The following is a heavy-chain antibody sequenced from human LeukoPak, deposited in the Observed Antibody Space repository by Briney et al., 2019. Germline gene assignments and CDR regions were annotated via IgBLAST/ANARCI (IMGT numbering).Heavy chain of an antibody. J-gene: IGHJ4*02. CDR1: GFTFSNYE. CDR3: ARDAPGTVTNDY. V-gene: IGHV3-48*03. Sequence: GGSLRLSCAASGFTFSNYEMNWVRQAPGRGLAWVSYINTAGSTIYYADSVKGRFTISRDNSKNSLYLQMSSLRAEDTAVYYCARDAPGTVTNDYWGQGTLVTVSS. CDR2: INTAGSTI. D-gene: IGHD4-17*01.